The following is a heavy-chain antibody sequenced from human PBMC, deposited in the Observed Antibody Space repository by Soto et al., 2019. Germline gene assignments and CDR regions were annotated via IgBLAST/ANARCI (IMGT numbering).Heavy chain of an antibody. Sequence: ASVKVSCKASGYTFTSYGISWVRPAPGQGLEWMGWINAYNGNTNYAQKPQGRVTMTTDTSTSTAYMELRSLRSDDTAVYYCARDLSYGLCDYWGQGTLVTVSS. CDR2: INAYNGNT. J-gene: IGHJ4*02. V-gene: IGHV1-18*01. CDR1: GYTFTSYG. D-gene: IGHD5-18*01. CDR3: ARDLSYGLCDY.